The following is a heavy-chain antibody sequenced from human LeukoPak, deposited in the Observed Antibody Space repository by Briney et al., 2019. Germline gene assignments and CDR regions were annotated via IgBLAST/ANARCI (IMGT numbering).Heavy chain of an antibody. Sequence: PGGGLRLSCADSGFTFSGFWMSWVRQAPGKRLERVANINQEGSEQYYVDSVKGRFTISRDNAKSSLYLQMISLRAEDTAVYDCARDQVGPEDWGQGTLVTVSS. J-gene: IGHJ4*02. D-gene: IGHD1-26*01. CDR3: ARDQVGPED. CDR2: INQEGSEQ. CDR1: GFTFSGFW. V-gene: IGHV3-7*01.